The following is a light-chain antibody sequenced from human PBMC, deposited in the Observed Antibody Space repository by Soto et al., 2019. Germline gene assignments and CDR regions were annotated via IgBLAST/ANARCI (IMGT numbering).Light chain of an antibody. CDR3: HSYDSSLSGLV. Sequence: QSVLTQPPSVSGAPGQRVTISCTGSSSNIGAGYDVHWYQQLPGTAPKLLIDGNSNRPSGVPDRFSGSKSGTSASLAITGLQAEDEADYYCHSYDSSLSGLVFGTGTKLTVL. J-gene: IGLJ1*01. V-gene: IGLV1-40*01. CDR2: GNS. CDR1: SSNIGAGYD.